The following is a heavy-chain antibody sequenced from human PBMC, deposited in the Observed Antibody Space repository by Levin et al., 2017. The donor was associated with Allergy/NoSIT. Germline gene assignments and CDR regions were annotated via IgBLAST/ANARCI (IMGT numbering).Heavy chain of an antibody. CDR2: ISYDGSNK. Sequence: LSLTCAASGFTFSSYGMHWVRQAPGKGLEWVAVISYDGSNKYYADSVKGRFTISRDNSKNTLYLQMNSLRAEDTAVYYCAKDPPDYWGQGTLVTVSS. J-gene: IGHJ4*02. V-gene: IGHV3-30*18. CDR1: GFTFSSYG. CDR3: AKDPPDY.